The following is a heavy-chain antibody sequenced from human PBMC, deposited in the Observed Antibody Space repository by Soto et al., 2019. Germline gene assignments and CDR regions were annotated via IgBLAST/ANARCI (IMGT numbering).Heavy chain of an antibody. Sequence: GASVKVSCKASGYTFTSYDINWVRQATGQGLEWMGWMNPNSGNTGYAQKFQGRVTMTRNTSISTAYMELSSLRSEDTAVYYCARAGEYSSSWYSYYYYYYMDVWGKGTTVTVSS. CDR1: GYTFTSYD. CDR2: MNPNSGNT. D-gene: IGHD6-13*01. CDR3: ARAGEYSSSWYSYYYYYYMDV. V-gene: IGHV1-8*01. J-gene: IGHJ6*03.